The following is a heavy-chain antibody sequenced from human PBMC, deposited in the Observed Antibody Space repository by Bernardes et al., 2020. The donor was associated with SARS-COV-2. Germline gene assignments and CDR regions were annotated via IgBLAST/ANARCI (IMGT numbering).Heavy chain of an antibody. D-gene: IGHD6-13*01. V-gene: IGHV4-4*07. CDR1: GGSFSGYQ. Sequence: SETLSLTCTVSGGSFSGYQWSWIRQPAGKGLEWIGRISSSGSTDYNPSLKSRVTMSVDTSKNQLSLRLFSVTAADTAVYYCATVPNSGSWYYGMDVWGQGTTVTVSS. CDR3: ATVPNSGSWYYGMDV. CDR2: ISSSGST. J-gene: IGHJ6*02.